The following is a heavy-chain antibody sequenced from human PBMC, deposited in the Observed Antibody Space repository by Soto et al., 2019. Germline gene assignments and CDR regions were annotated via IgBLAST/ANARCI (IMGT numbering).Heavy chain of an antibody. V-gene: IGHV4-39*01. Sequence: SETLSLTCTVSGGSISSSSYYWGWVRQPPGKGLEWIGSIYYSGSTYYNPSLKSRVTISVDTSKNQFSLKLSSVTAADTAVYYCARQGSGDSSGYYPQHWGQGTLVTVSS. J-gene: IGHJ1*01. CDR3: ARQGSGDSSGYYPQH. CDR1: GGSISSSSYY. CDR2: IYYSGST. D-gene: IGHD3-22*01.